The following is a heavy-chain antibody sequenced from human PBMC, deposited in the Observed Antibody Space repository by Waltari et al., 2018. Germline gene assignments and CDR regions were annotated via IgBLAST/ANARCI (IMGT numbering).Heavy chain of an antibody. CDR1: GGSISSSSYY. J-gene: IGHJ4*02. V-gene: IGHV4-39*01. D-gene: IGHD3-22*01. CDR2: IYYSGST. Sequence: QLQLQESGPGLVKPSETLSLTCTVSGGSISSSSYYWGWIRQPPGKGLEWIGSIYYSGSTYYNPSLKSRVTISVDTSKNQFSLKLSSVTAADTAVYYCARHDSSGYYSFFGYWGQGTLVTVSS. CDR3: ARHDSSGYYSFFGY.